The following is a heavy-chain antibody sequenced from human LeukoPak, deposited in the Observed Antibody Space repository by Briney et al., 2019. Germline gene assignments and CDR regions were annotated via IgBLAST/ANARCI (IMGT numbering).Heavy chain of an antibody. CDR2: ISGSGGST. Sequence: GASLRLSCAASGFTFSSYAMSWVRQAPGKGLEWVSAISGSGGSTYYADSVKGRFTISRDNSKNTLYLQMNSPRAEDTAVYYCAKDHGDYSFDYWGQGTLVTVSS. V-gene: IGHV3-23*01. CDR1: GFTFSSYA. D-gene: IGHD4-17*01. CDR3: AKDHGDYSFDY. J-gene: IGHJ4*02.